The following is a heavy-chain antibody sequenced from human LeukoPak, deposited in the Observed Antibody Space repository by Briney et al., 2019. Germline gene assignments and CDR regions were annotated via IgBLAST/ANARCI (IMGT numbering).Heavy chain of an antibody. J-gene: IGHJ4*02. CDR3: ARENSYYDSTGYYYGSGYFDY. Sequence: SETLSLTCTVSGGSISSSSYYWGWIRQPPGKGLEWIGSIFYSGSAYYNPSLKSRVTISVDTSKNQFSLRLNSVTAADTAVYYCARENSYYDSTGYYYGSGYFDYWGQGTLVTVSS. V-gene: IGHV4-39*07. D-gene: IGHD3-22*01. CDR2: IFYSGSA. CDR1: GGSISSSSYY.